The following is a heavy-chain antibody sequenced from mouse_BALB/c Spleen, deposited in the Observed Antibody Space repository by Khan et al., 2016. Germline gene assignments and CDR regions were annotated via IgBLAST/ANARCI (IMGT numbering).Heavy chain of an antibody. Sequence: EVKLLESGGGLVQPGGSLKLSCTTSGFDFSRYWMSWVRQAPGRGLEWIGEINPDSSTINYTPSLKDKFIISRDNAKNTLYLQMSKVRSEDTSLYYRPRNWDVDFDYWGQGTTLTGSS. CDR3: PRNWDVDFDY. CDR2: INPDSSTI. D-gene: IGHD4-1*01. V-gene: IGHV4-1*02. CDR1: GFDFSRYW. J-gene: IGHJ2*01.